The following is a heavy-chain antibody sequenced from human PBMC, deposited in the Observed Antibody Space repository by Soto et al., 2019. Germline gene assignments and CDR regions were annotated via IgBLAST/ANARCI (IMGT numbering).Heavy chain of an antibody. CDR3: ARGPRQYCSSTSCSLRDAFDI. J-gene: IGHJ3*02. CDR1: GFPFSSYA. V-gene: IGHV3-30-3*01. CDR2: ISYDGSNK. D-gene: IGHD2-2*01. Sequence: PGGSLRLSCAASGFPFSSYAMHWVRQAPGKGLEWVAVISYDGSNKYYADSVKGRFTISRDNSKNTLYLQMNSLRAEDTAVYYCARGPRQYCSSTSCSLRDAFDIWGQGTMVTVS.